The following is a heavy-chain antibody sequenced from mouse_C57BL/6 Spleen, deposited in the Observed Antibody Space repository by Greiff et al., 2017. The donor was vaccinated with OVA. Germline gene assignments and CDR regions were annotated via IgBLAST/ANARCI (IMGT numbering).Heavy chain of an antibody. CDR2: ISNLAYSI. D-gene: IGHD2-5*01. CDR1: GFTFSDYG. CDR3: ARQSNYVSYWYFDV. Sequence: EVKLVESGGGLVQPGGSLKLSCAASGFTFSDYGMAWVRKAPRKGPEWVAFISNLAYSIYYADTVTGRFTISRENAKNTLYLEMSSLRSEDTAMYYCARQSNYVSYWYFDVWGTGTTVTVSS. V-gene: IGHV5-15*04. J-gene: IGHJ1*03.